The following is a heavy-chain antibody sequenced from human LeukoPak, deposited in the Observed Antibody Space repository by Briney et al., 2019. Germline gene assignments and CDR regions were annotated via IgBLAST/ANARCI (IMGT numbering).Heavy chain of an antibody. D-gene: IGHD5-18*01. CDR3: ARGQIGGYGTGTFDY. J-gene: IGHJ4*02. V-gene: IGHV3-53*01. CDR2: IYSGGDT. CDR1: GFTVSSNY. Sequence: GGSLRLSCAASGFTVSSNYMSWVRQAPGEGLEWVSVIYSGGDTYYADSVKGRFTISRDNSKNTLYLQMNSLRAEDTAVYYCARGQIGGYGTGTFDYWGQGTLVTVSS.